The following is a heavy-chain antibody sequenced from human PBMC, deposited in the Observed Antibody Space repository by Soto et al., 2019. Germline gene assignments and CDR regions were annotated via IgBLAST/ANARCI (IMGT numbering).Heavy chain of an antibody. CDR2: ISAYNGST. CDR3: AREGIAAAGTTAYYYGMDV. J-gene: IGHJ6*02. CDR1: GYTFTSYG. Sequence: GASVKVSCKASGYTFTSYGISWVRQAPGRGLEWMGWISAYNGSTNYAQKLQGRVTMTTDTSTSTAYMELRSLRSDDTAVYYCAREGIAAAGTTAYYYGMDVWGQGTTVTVSS. D-gene: IGHD6-13*01. V-gene: IGHV1-18*01.